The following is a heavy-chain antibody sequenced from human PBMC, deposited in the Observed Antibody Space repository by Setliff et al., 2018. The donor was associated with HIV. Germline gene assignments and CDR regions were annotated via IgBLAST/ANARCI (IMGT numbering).Heavy chain of an antibody. CDR1: GGSISSSSYY. CDR2: ISASATYI. CDR3: AREGYYDTSAYFY. V-gene: IGHV3-21*01. D-gene: IGHD3-22*01. J-gene: IGHJ4*02. Sequence: PSETLSLTCTVSGGSISSSSYYWGWVRQPPGKGLEWVSSISASATYIYYADSVKGRFTISRDNAKNSLYLQMNSLRAEDTAVYYCAREGYYDTSAYFYWGQGTLVTVSS.